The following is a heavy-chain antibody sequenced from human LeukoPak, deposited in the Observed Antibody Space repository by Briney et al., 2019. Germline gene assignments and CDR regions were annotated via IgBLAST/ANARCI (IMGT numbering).Heavy chain of an antibody. J-gene: IGHJ4*02. CDR1: GYTFTSYY. CDR3: AREYCSSTSCYWGYFDY. Sequence: ASVKVSCKASGYTFTSYYMHWVRQAPGQGLEWMGIINPSGGSTSYAQKFQGRVTMTRDTSTSTVCMELSSLRSEDTAVYYCAREYCSSTSCYWGYFDYWGQGTLVTVSS. D-gene: IGHD2-2*01. CDR2: INPSGGST. V-gene: IGHV1-46*01.